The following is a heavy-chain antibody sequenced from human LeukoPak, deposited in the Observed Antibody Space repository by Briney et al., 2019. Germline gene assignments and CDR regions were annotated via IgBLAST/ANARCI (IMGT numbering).Heavy chain of an antibody. V-gene: IGHV1-24*01. CDR2: FDPEDGET. Sequence: ASVKVSCKVSGYTLPELSMHGVRQAPGKGLEWMGGFDPEDGETIYAQKFPGRVTMTENTSTDTAYMELSSLRSEDTAVYYCATPTSYSGSYYPHFDYWGQGTLVTVSS. CDR1: GYTLPELS. J-gene: IGHJ4*02. CDR3: ATPTSYSGSYYPHFDY. D-gene: IGHD1-26*01.